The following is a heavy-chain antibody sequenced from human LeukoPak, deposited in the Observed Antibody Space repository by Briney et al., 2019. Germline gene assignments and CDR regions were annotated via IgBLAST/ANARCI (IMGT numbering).Heavy chain of an antibody. CDR3: ARDLEEGAPFSDY. J-gene: IGHJ4*02. CDR1: GFTFSSYE. D-gene: IGHD3-16*01. V-gene: IGHV3-48*03. Sequence: PGGSLRLSCAASGFTFSSYEMNWVRQAPGKGLEWVSYISSSGSIISYADSVKGRFTISRDNARNSLYLQMNSLRAEDTAVYYCARDLEEGAPFSDYWGQGTLVTVSS. CDR2: ISSSGSII.